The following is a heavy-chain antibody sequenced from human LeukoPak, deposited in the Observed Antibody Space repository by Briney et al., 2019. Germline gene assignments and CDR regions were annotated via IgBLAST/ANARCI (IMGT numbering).Heavy chain of an antibody. CDR2: INPSGGST. CDR1: GYTFTSYY. J-gene: IGHJ3*02. D-gene: IGHD1-26*01. V-gene: IGHV1-46*01. Sequence: ASVTVSCKASGYTFTSYYMHWVRQAPGQGLEWMGIINPSGGSTSYAQKFQGRVTMIRDTSTSTVYIELSSLSAEDTAVYCCARDGSTRWAFDIWGQGTMVTVSS. CDR3: ARDGSTRWAFDI.